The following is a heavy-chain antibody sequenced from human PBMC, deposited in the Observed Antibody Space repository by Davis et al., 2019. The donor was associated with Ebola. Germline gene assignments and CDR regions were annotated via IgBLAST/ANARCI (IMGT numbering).Heavy chain of an antibody. CDR3: ARGATKGYTYGGPLDS. D-gene: IGHD5-18*01. CDR2: INHSGST. J-gene: IGHJ4*02. V-gene: IGHV4-34*01. CDR1: GGSFSGYY. Sequence: SETLSLTCAVYGGSFSGYYWSWIRQPPGKGLEWIGEINHSGSTNYNPSLKSRVTISVDTSKNQVSMKLRSVTASDAALYYCARGATKGYTYGGPLDSWGQGTLLIVSS.